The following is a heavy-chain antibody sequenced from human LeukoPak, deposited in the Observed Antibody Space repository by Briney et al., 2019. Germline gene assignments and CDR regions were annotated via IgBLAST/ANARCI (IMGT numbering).Heavy chain of an antibody. CDR2: ISGSGGST. CDR1: GFTFSSYA. Sequence: GGSLRLSCAASGFTFSSYAMSWVRQAPGKGLEWVSAISGSGGSTYYADSVKGRFTISRDNSKNTLYLQMNSLRAEDTAVYYCAKAKRGITGTPYYFDYWGQGTLVTVSS. D-gene: IGHD1-20*01. CDR3: AKAKRGITGTPYYFDY. J-gene: IGHJ4*02. V-gene: IGHV3-23*01.